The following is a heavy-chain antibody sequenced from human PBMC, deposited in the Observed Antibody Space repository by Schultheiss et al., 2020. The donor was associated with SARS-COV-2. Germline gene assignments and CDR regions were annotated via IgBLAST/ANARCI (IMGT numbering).Heavy chain of an antibody. V-gene: IGHV3-23*01. Sequence: GGSLRLSCAASGFTFSNNVMTWVRQAPGKGLEWVSAISGNGGIRNYADSGKGRFTVSRDNSKNTLYLEMNSLRAEDTALYYCARASRSSSTSSYAFDIWGQGTMVTVSS. CDR1: GFTFSNNV. CDR2: ISGNGGIR. CDR3: ARASRSSSTSSYAFDI. J-gene: IGHJ3*02. D-gene: IGHD2-2*01.